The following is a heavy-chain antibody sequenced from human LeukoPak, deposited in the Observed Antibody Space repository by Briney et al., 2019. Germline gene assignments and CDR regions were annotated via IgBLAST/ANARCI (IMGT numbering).Heavy chain of an antibody. V-gene: IGHV1-69*04. CDR1: GGTFSSYA. D-gene: IGHD1-7*01. J-gene: IGHJ5*02. CDR3: ARGTGTTEFDP. Sequence: ASVKVSCKASGGTFSSYAISWVRQAPGQGLEWMGRIIPIFGVANYAQKFQGRVTITADKSTSTAYMELSSLRSEDTAVYYCARGTGTTEFDPWGQGTLVTVSS. CDR2: IIPIFGVA.